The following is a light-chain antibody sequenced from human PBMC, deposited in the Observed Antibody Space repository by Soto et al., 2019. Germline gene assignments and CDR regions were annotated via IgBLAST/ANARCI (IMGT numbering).Light chain of an antibody. Sequence: EIVLTQPPGTLSLSPGERATLSCRASQSVSSNYLAWYQQKPGLAPRLVIYDASNRATGIPDRFSGSGSGTDFTLTISRLEPEDFAVYYRQQYGSSRTFGQGTKVDI. CDR1: QSVSSNY. V-gene: IGKV3D-20*01. CDR3: QQYGSSRT. J-gene: IGKJ1*01. CDR2: DAS.